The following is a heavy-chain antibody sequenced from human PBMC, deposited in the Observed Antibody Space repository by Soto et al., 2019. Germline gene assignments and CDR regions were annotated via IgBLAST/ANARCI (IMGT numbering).Heavy chain of an antibody. V-gene: IGHV1-24*01. CDR3: ATATIFGVVSSWFDY. Sequence: ASVKVSCKVSGYTLTELSMHWVRQAPGKGLEWMGGFDPEDGETIYAQKFQGRVTMTEDTSTDTAYMELSSLRSEDTAVYYCATATIFGVVSSWFDYWGQGTLVTVSS. CDR1: GYTLTELS. CDR2: FDPEDGET. D-gene: IGHD3-3*01. J-gene: IGHJ4*02.